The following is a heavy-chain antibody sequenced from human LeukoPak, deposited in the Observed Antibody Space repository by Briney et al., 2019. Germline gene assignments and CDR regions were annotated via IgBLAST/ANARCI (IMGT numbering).Heavy chain of an antibody. J-gene: IGHJ4*02. Sequence: GGSLRLSCAASGFTFSSYAMSWVRQAPGKGLEWVSGSGSGGSTYYADSVKGRFTISRDNAKNSLYLQMNSLRAEDTAVYYCARDLFDDYSLDYWGQGTLVTVSS. CDR3: ARDLFDDYSLDY. CDR1: GFTFSSYA. D-gene: IGHD3-16*01. V-gene: IGHV3-23*01. CDR2: SGSGGST.